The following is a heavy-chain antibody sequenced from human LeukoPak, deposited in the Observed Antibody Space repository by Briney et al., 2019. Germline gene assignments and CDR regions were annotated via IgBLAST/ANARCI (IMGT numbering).Heavy chain of an antibody. Sequence: PGGSLRLSRAPSGFAFSSQAMGWVRQAPRKGLEWVSVISDSGTNTNYAHSPKGRFTIPNDNSNNTLFLQMNSLISEDTAVYYCSKDARRTSGWYFFDYWGEGTLVTVSS. V-gene: IGHV3-23*01. D-gene: IGHD6-19*01. CDR1: GFAFSSQA. CDR3: SKDARRTSGWYFFDY. J-gene: IGHJ4*02. CDR2: ISDSGTNT.